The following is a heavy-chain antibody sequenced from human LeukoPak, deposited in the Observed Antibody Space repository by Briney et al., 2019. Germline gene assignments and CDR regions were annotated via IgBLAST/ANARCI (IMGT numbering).Heavy chain of an antibody. V-gene: IGHV4-59*01. CDR1: GGSISSYY. D-gene: IGHD5-18*01. CDR2: IYYSGST. J-gene: IGHJ4*02. Sequence: SETLSLTCTVSGGSISSYYWNWIRQPPGKGLEWIGYIYYSGSTNHNPSLKSRVTISVDTSKNQFSLKLSSVTAADTAVYYCARLNVDTTMAHDYWGQGTLVTVSS. CDR3: ARLNVDTTMAHDY.